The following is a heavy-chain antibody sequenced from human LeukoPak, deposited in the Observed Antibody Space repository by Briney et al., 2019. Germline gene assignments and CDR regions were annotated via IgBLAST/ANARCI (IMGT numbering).Heavy chain of an antibody. Sequence: GGSLRLSCAASGFTFSNAWMNWVRQAPGKGLEWVGRIKSKTDGGTTDYAAPVKGRFTISRDDSKNTLYLQMNSLKTEDTAVYYCTTDLLQYYYDSSGYYRDYWGQGTLVTVS. D-gene: IGHD3-22*01. J-gene: IGHJ4*02. CDR1: GFTFSNAW. CDR2: IKSKTDGGTT. CDR3: TTDLLQYYYDSSGYYRDY. V-gene: IGHV3-15*07.